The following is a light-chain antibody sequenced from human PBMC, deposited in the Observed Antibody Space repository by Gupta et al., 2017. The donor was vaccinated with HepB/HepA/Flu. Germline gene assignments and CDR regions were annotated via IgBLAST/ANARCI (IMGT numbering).Light chain of an antibody. Sequence: IVMTLSPPTLSVSPGERTTLSCSACQSVSSNLAWYQQKPGQAPRLLIYGASTSSTDNPARFSGSWAGIEFTLTISINLSEDFAVSYFQQYNNWPPLTFGGGTKVEIK. CDR3: QQYNNWPPLT. CDR2: GAS. V-gene: IGKV3-15*01. J-gene: IGKJ4*01. CDR1: QSVSSN.